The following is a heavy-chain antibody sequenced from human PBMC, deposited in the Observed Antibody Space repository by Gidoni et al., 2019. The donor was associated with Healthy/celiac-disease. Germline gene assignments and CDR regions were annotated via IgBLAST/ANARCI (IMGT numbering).Heavy chain of an antibody. CDR1: GFTFDAYA. CDR2: SSWDGGST. J-gene: IGHJ6*03. CDR3: AKDGGSQTPKDFYYYYYMDV. D-gene: IGHD3-10*01. V-gene: IGHV3-43D*03. Sequence: EVQLVESGGVVVQPGGSLRLSCAASGFTFDAYAMHWVRQAPGKGLEWVSLSSWDGGSTYYADSVKGRFTISRDNSKNSLYLQMNSLRAEDTALYYCAKDGGSQTPKDFYYYYYMDVWGKGTTVTVSS.